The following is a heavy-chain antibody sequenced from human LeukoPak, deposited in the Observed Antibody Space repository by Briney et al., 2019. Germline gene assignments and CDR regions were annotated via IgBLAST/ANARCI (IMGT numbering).Heavy chain of an antibody. D-gene: IGHD5-18*01. CDR1: GVSINTCCYY. J-gene: IGHJ4*02. CDR2: KYYSGST. CDR3: ARGRSYGFDFDS. V-gene: IGHV4-61*01. Sequence: PSETLSLTCAVSGVSINTCCYYWTWIRQPPGKGLEWIGYKYYSGSTRYNSSLRSRLTISLDSSRNQFSLRLTSVTAADTAVYYCARGRSYGFDFDSWGPGTLVIVSS.